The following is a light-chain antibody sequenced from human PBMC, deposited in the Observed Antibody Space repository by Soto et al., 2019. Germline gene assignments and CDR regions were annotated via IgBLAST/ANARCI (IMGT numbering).Light chain of an antibody. J-gene: IGKJ1*01. CDR2: AAS. CDR3: QKYNSAPWT. CDR1: QDISNY. V-gene: IGKV1-27*01. Sequence: DIPMTQSPSSLSASVGDRVTITCPASQDISNYLAWYQQKPGKVPKLLIYAASTLQSGVPSRFSGSGSGTDFTLTISSLQPEDVATYYCQKYNSAPWTFGQGTKVDI.